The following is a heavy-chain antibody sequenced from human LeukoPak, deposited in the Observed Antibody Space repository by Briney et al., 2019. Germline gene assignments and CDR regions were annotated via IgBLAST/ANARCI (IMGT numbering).Heavy chain of an antibody. Sequence: PGGSLRLSCAASGFTFSSYSMNWVRQAPGKGLEWVSYISSSSSTIYYADFVKGRFTISRDNSKNTLYLQMNSLRAEDTAVYYCASDYDILTGYYIRAEYFQHWGQGTLVTVSS. CDR3: ASDYDILTGYYIRAEYFQH. J-gene: IGHJ1*01. CDR2: ISSSSSTI. CDR1: GFTFSSYS. D-gene: IGHD3-9*01. V-gene: IGHV3-48*01.